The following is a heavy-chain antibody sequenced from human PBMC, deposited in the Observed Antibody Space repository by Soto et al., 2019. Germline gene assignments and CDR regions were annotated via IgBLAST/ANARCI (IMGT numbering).Heavy chain of an antibody. CDR2: IYYSGST. CDR3: PPPRDYGPIRGMDV. J-gene: IGHJ6*02. D-gene: IGHD4-17*01. CDR1: GGSISSGDYY. V-gene: IGHV4-30-4*01. Sequence: QVQLQESGPGLVKPSQTLSLTCTVSGGSISSGDYYWSWIRQPPGKGLEWIGYIYYSGSTYYNPSLQRRVTISVDTSKDQFSLKLSSVTAAATAVYYGPPPRDYGPIRGMDVWGQGTTVTVSS.